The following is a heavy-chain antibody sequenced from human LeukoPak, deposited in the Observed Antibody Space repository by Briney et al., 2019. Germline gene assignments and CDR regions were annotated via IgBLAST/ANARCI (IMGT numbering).Heavy chain of an antibody. D-gene: IGHD2-15*01. CDR2: IKQDGSEK. CDR1: GFTFSSYW. J-gene: IGHJ4*02. Sequence: GGSLRLSCAASGFTFSSYWMSWVRQAPGKGLEWVANIKQDGSEKYYVDSVKGRFTISRDNAKNSLYLQMNSLRAENTAVYYCARDHDSYYFDYWGQGTLVTVSS. CDR3: ARDHDSYYFDY. V-gene: IGHV3-7*01.